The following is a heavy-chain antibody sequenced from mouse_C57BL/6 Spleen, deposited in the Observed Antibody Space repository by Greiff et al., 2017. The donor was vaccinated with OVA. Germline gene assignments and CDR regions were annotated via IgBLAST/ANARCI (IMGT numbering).Heavy chain of an antibody. CDR2: NYHRSGNT. Sequence: QVQLKQSRAELARPGASVKLSCKASGYTFTSYGISWVKQRTGQGLEWIGENYHRSGNTYYNEKFKGKATLTADKSSSTAYMELRSLTSEDSAVYFCARDDYGSPNYYAMDYWGQGTSVTVSS. J-gene: IGHJ4*01. D-gene: IGHD1-1*01. V-gene: IGHV1-81*01. CDR3: ARDDYGSPNYYAMDY. CDR1: GYTFTSYG.